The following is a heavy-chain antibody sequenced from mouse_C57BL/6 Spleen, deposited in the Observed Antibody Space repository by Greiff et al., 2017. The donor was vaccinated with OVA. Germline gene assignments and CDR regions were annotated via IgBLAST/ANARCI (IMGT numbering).Heavy chain of an antibody. CDR2: IDPSDSYT. CDR3: ARRRGDY. CDR1: GYTFPSYW. Sequence: QVQLQQPGAELVQPGASVKLSCKASGYTFPSYWMQWVKQRPGQGLEWIGAIDPSDSYTNYNQKFKGKATLTVDTSSSSAYMQLSSLTAEDTAVYYCARRRGDYWGQGTTLTVSS. J-gene: IGHJ2*01. V-gene: IGHV1-50*01.